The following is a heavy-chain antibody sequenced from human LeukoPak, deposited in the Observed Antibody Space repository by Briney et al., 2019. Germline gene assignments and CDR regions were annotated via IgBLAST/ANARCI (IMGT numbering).Heavy chain of an antibody. CDR3: ARDRNYDPKTVTDSDY. J-gene: IGHJ4*02. Sequence: PGGPLRLSCAASGFTFSSYWMRWVRQAPGKGLEGGANKKQDGSEKYYVDSVKGRFTISRDNAKNSLYLQMNSLRAEDTAVYYCARDRNYDPKTVTDSDYWGQGTLVTVSS. D-gene: IGHD3-16*01. CDR1: GFTFSSYW. V-gene: IGHV3-7*01. CDR2: KKQDGSEK.